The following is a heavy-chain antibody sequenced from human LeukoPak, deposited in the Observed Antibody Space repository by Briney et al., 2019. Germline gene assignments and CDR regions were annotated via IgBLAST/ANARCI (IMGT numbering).Heavy chain of an antibody. V-gene: IGHV3-21*04. Sequence: KPGGSLRLSCAASGFTFSSYSMNWVRQAPGKGLEWVSSISSSSSYIYYADSVKGRFTISRDNAKNSLYLQMNSLRAEDTALYYCAREFYYDSSGYYTYDYWGQGTLVTVSS. J-gene: IGHJ4*02. CDR3: AREFYYDSSGYYTYDY. CDR1: GFTFSSYS. CDR2: ISSSSSYI. D-gene: IGHD3-22*01.